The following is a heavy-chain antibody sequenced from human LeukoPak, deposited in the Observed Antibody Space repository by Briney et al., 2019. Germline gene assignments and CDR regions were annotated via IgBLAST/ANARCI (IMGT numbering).Heavy chain of an antibody. CDR3: GRDLMGAIDY. CDR1: GFTFRSYG. D-gene: IGHD1-26*01. Sequence: GGSLRLSCAASGFTFRSYGMHWVRQAPGKGLVWVSRIDNDGSDTIYADSVKGRFTISRDNAKNTLYLQMDSLGVEDTAVYYCGRDLMGAIDYWGQGTLVTVSS. V-gene: IGHV3-74*01. J-gene: IGHJ4*02. CDR2: IDNDGSDT.